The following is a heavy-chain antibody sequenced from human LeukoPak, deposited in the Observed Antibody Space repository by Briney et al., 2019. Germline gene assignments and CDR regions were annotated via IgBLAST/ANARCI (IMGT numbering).Heavy chain of an antibody. D-gene: IGHD2-2*01. Sequence: SETLCLTCTVSRGSISSSSYYWAWIRQPPGKGLEWIGMIYHSGSTYYNPSLKSRVTISVDTSKNQFSLKLSSVTAADTAVYYCARQVCSSISCYVDYWGQRTLVTVSS. J-gene: IGHJ4*02. CDR1: RGSISSSSYY. CDR3: ARQVCSSISCYVDY. V-gene: IGHV4-39*01. CDR2: IYHSGST.